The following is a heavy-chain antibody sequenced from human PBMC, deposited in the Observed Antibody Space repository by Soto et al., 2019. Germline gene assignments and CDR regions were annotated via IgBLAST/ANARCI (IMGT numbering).Heavy chain of an antibody. V-gene: IGHV4-39*01. Sequence: SETLSLTCTVSGGSISSSSYYWGWIRQPPGKGLEWIGSIYYSGSTYYNPSLKSRVTISVDTSKNQFSLKLSSVTAADTAVYYCARHRNFFLDPWGQGTLVTVSS. J-gene: IGHJ5*02. CDR3: ARHRNFFLDP. CDR2: IYYSGST. CDR1: GGSISSSSYY. D-gene: IGHD3-3*01.